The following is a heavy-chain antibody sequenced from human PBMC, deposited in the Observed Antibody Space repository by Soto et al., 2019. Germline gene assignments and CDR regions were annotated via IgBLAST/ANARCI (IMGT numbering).Heavy chain of an antibody. CDR2: ISHSGST. Sequence: KTSETLSLTCAVSGGSISSGNSYSWSWIRQPPGKGLEWIGSISHSGSTSYNPSLKGRVTMSVDKSKNQFSLNLSSVTAADMAVYYCARAVAPYLGTWFDPWGQGTLVTVSS. J-gene: IGHJ5*02. CDR3: ARAVAPYLGTWFDP. D-gene: IGHD3-16*01. V-gene: IGHV4-30-2*01. CDR1: GGSISSGNSYS.